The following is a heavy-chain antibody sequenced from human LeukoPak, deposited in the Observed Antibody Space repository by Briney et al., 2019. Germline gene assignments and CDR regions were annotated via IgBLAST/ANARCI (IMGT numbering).Heavy chain of an antibody. CDR2: IKQDGSEK. V-gene: IGHV3-7*04. D-gene: IGHD3-22*01. CDR3: ARDRDYYDSSGYSDAFDI. J-gene: IGHJ3*02. Sequence: GGSLRLSCAASGFTFSSYWMSWVRQAPGQGLEWVANIKQDGSEKYYVGSVKGRFTISRDNAKNSLYLQMNSLRAEDTAVYYCARDRDYYDSSGYSDAFDIWGQGTMVTVSS. CDR1: GFTFSSYW.